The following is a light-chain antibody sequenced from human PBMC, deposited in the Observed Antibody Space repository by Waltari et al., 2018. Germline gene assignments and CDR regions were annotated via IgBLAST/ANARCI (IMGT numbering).Light chain of an antibody. V-gene: IGKV1-5*01. CDR2: SAF. J-gene: IGKJ1*01. CDR1: QTISSW. CDR3: QQFNSFPWT. Sequence: DIQMTQSPSSLSSSGGDRVHITCRASQTISSWLAWYKQKPGKAPKLLIYSAFTLERGVPSKLSGSGSGTEFTLTISSLQSGDFATYYCQQFNSFPWTFGHGTKVEIK.